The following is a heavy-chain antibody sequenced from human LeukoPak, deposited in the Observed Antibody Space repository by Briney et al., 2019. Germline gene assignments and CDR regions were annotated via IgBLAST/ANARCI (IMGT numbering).Heavy chain of an antibody. D-gene: IGHD3-10*01. CDR2: ISSSGSTI. Sequence: GGSLRLSCAASGFTFSDYYMSWIRQAPRKGLEWVSYISSSGSTIYYADSVKGRFTISRDNAKNSLYLQMNSLGAEDTAVYYCARDRSRELLEKWGGRPGYWGQGTLVTVSS. CDR3: ARDRSRELLEKWGGRPGY. CDR1: GFTFSDYY. V-gene: IGHV3-11*01. J-gene: IGHJ4*02.